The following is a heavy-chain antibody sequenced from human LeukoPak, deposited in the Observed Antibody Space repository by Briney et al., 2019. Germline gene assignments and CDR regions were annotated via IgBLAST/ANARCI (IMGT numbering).Heavy chain of an antibody. CDR1: GGSFSGYY. D-gene: IGHD6-13*01. CDR3: ARRGSSSRYRN. CDR2: INHSGST. V-gene: IGHV4-34*01. J-gene: IGHJ4*02. Sequence: SETLSLTCAVYGGSFSGYYWSWIRQPPGKGLEWIGEINHSGSTNYNPSLKSRVTISVDTSKNQFSLKLSSVTAADTAVYYCARRGSSSRYRNWGQGTLVTVSS.